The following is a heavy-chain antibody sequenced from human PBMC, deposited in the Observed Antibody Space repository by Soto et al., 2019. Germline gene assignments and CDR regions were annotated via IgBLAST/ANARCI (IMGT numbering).Heavy chain of an antibody. CDR3: ARGRSSRRWYERVNWFDP. CDR2: INHSGST. J-gene: IGHJ5*02. CDR1: GGSFSGYY. Sequence: SETLSLTCADYGGSFSGYYWSWIRQPPGKGLEWIGEINHSGSTNYNPSLKSRVTISVDTSKNQFSLKLSSVTAADTAVYYCARGRSSRRWYERVNWFDPWGQGTLVTVSS. V-gene: IGHV4-34*01. D-gene: IGHD6-13*01.